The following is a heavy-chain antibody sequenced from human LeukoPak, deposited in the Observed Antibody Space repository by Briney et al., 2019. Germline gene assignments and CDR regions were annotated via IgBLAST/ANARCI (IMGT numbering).Heavy chain of an antibody. CDR1: GYTFTGYY. CDR2: INPNSGGT. D-gene: IGHD2-2*01. Sequence: GASVKVSCKASGYTFTGYYIHWVRQAPGQGLEWMGRINPNSGGTNYAQKFQGRVTMTRDTSISTAYMELSRLRSDDTAVYYCARPVYCSSTSCYGFDYWGQGTLVTVSS. V-gene: IGHV1-2*06. J-gene: IGHJ4*02. CDR3: ARPVYCSSTSCYGFDY.